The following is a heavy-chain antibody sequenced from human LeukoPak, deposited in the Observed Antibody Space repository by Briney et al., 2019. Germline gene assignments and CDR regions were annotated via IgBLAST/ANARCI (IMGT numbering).Heavy chain of an antibody. Sequence: GGSLRLSCAASGFTFRSYGMHWVRQAPGKGLEWVAVIWYDGSNKYYADSVKGRFTVSRDNSKNTLYLQMNSLRAEDTAVYYCATAVASSSGWYTDYWGQGTLVTVSS. J-gene: IGHJ4*02. CDR1: GFTFRSYG. CDR2: IWYDGSNK. V-gene: IGHV3-33*01. D-gene: IGHD6-19*01. CDR3: ATAVASSSGWYTDY.